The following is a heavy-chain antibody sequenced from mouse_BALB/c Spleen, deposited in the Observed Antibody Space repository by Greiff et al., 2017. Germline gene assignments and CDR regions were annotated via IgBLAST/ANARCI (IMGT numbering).Heavy chain of an antibody. J-gene: IGHJ4*01. Sequence: EVQRVESGGGLVQPGGSLRLSCATSGFTFTDYYMSWVRQPPGKALEWLGFIRNKANGYTTEYSASVKGRFTISRDNSQSILYLQMNTLRAEDSATYYCARDMSLVRRYAMDYWGQGTSVTVSS. V-gene: IGHV7-3*02. CDR1: GFTFTDYY. CDR3: ARDMSLVRRYAMDY. D-gene: IGHD2-14*01. CDR2: IRNKANGYTT.